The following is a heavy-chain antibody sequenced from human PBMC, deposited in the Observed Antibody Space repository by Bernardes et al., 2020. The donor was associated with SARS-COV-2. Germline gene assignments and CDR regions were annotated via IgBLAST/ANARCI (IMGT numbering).Heavy chain of an antibody. CDR3: ASDFYRYGDYVYYGMDV. CDR1: GYTFTSYG. J-gene: IGHJ6*02. CDR2: ISAYNGNT. V-gene: IGHV1-18*01. Sequence: ASVKVSCKASGYTFTSYGISWVRQAPGQGLEWMVWISAYNGNTNYAQKLQGRVTMTTDTSTSTAYMELRSLRSDDTAVYYCASDFYRYGDYVYYGMDVWGQGTTVTASS. D-gene: IGHD4-17*01.